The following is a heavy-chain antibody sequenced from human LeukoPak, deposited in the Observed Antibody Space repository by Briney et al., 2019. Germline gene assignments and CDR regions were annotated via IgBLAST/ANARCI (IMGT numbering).Heavy chain of an antibody. J-gene: IGHJ4*02. CDR1: GDTFSNYD. V-gene: IGHV1-69*05. CDR2: IIPVFDTA. D-gene: IGHD6-13*01. CDR3: ALSAEKQLVYFDF. Sequence: ASVKVSCKASGDTFSNYDVTWVRQAPGQGLVWMGRIIPVFDTAKYAQNFQGRVTMTTDESSSTAYMELYSLRSEDTAVYYCALSAEKQLVYFDFWGQGTLVTVSS.